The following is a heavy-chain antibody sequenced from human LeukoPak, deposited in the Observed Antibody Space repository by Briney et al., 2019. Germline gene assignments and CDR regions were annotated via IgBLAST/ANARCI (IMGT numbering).Heavy chain of an antibody. CDR2: INPNSGGT. CDR3: ARVDNSKWSPDY. V-gene: IGHV1-2*02. Sequence: GASVKVSCKASGYIFTGYYMHWVRQAPGQGLEWMGWINPNSGGTNYAQKFQGRVTMTSDTSIKIAYMELSRLRSDDTAVYYCARVDNSKWSPDYWGQGTLVTVSS. D-gene: IGHD6-13*01. CDR1: GYIFTGYY. J-gene: IGHJ4*02.